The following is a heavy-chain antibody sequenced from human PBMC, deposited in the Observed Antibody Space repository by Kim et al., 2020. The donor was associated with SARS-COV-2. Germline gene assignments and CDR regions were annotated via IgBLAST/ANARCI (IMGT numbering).Heavy chain of an antibody. V-gene: IGHV3-23*01. CDR3: AKCTLLRGVIMSGNAFDV. J-gene: IGHJ3*01. D-gene: IGHD3-10*01. CDR2: RTGSGDGT. Sequence: GGSLRLSCVASGIDFSTYAMSWVRQAPGKGPEWVAARTGSGDGTYYADSMRGRFTISRDNDKNTLHLQMNGLRAEDTAMNYCAKCTLLRGVIMSGNAFDV. CDR1: GIDFSTYA.